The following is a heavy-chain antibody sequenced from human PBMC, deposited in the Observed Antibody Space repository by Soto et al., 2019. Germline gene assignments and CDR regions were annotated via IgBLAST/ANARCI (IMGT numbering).Heavy chain of an antibody. CDR2: ISSSSSTI. Sequence: GGSLRLSCAASGFTFSSYSMNWVRQAPGKGLEWVSYISSSSSTIYYADSVKGRFTISRDNAKNSLYLQMNSLRAEDTAVYYCARELPPELLWSGELQADNWFDPWGQGTLVTVSS. J-gene: IGHJ5*02. CDR1: GFTFSSYS. V-gene: IGHV3-48*01. CDR3: ARELPPELLWSGELQADNWFDP. D-gene: IGHD3-10*01.